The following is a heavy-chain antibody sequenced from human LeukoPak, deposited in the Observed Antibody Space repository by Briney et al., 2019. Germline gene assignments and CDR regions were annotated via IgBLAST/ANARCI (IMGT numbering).Heavy chain of an antibody. CDR1: GGSISSYY. Sequence: PSETLSLTCTVSGGSISSYYWSWIRQPAGKGLEWIGRIYTSGSTNYNPSLKSRVTMSVDTSKNQFSLKLSSVTAADTAVYYCARDKMGDFWSGYYGYNWFDPWGQGTLVTVSS. CDR3: ARDKMGDFWSGYYGYNWFDP. D-gene: IGHD3-3*01. CDR2: IYTSGST. J-gene: IGHJ5*02. V-gene: IGHV4-4*07.